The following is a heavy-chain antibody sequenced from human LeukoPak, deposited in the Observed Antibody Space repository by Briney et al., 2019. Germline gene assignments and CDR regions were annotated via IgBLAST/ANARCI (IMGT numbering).Heavy chain of an antibody. J-gene: IGHJ4*02. D-gene: IGHD3-10*01. CDR3: ARDRTGALLWFGESFSY. CDR1: GYTFTSYG. V-gene: IGHV1-18*01. Sequence: GASVKVSCKASGYTFTSYGISWVRQAPGQGLEWMGWISAYNGNTNYAQKLQGRVTMTTDTSTSTAYMELRSLRSDDTAVYYCARDRTGALLWFGESFSYWGQGTLVTVSS. CDR2: ISAYNGNT.